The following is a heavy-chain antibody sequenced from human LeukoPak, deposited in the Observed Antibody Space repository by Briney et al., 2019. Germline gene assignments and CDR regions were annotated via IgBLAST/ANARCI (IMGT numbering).Heavy chain of an antibody. D-gene: IGHD5-18*01. CDR1: GGSISSGSYY. CDR3: ARGPFGIQLWPNDAFDI. Sequence: PSETLSLTCTVSGGSISSGSYYWSWIRQSAGKGLEWIGRIYTSGSTNYNPSLKSRVTISVDTSKNQFSLKLSSVTAADTAVYYCARGPFGIQLWPNDAFDIWGQGTMVTVSS. J-gene: IGHJ3*02. V-gene: IGHV4-61*02. CDR2: IYTSGST.